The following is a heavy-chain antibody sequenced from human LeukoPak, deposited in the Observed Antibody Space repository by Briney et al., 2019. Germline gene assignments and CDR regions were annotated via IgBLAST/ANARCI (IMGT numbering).Heavy chain of an antibody. CDR2: IYSGGST. CDR3: ARDLGAAAGLDY. CDR1: GFTVSSNY. D-gene: IGHD6-13*01. J-gene: IGHJ4*02. V-gene: IGHV3-66*01. Sequence: GGSLRLSCAASGFTVSSNYMSWVRQAPGKGLEWVSVIYSGGSTYYADSVKGRFTISRDNPKNTLYLQMNSVRAEDTAVYYCARDLGAAAGLDYWGQGTLVTVSS.